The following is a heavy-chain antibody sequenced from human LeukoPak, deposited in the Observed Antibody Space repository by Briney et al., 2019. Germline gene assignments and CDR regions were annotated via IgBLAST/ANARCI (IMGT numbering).Heavy chain of an antibody. D-gene: IGHD3-3*01. Sequence: ASVKVSCKASGGTFSNYAISWVRQAPGQGLEWMGRIIPIFGTANYAQKFQGRVTITTDESTSTAYMELSSLRSEDTAVYYCARGSLRFLEWPYYMDVWGKGTTVTVSS. V-gene: IGHV1-69*05. CDR1: GGTFSNYA. CDR3: ARGSLRFLEWPYYMDV. CDR2: IIPIFGTA. J-gene: IGHJ6*03.